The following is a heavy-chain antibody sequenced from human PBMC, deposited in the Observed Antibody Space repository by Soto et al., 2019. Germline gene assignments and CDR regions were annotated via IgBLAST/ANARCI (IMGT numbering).Heavy chain of an antibody. V-gene: IGHV3-33*01. CDR1: GFTFGSYG. D-gene: IGHD2-15*01. CDR3: AIAHCSDGICLAFDY. CDR2: IWYDGTNK. J-gene: IGHJ4*02. Sequence: QVQLVESGGGVVQPGRSLRLSCAASGFTFGSYGMHWVRQAPGTGLEWVAVIWYDGTNKYDADSVKGRFTISRDNSKNTPYLQMNSLRAEDTAGYHSAIAHCSDGICLAFDYWGQGTLVTVSS.